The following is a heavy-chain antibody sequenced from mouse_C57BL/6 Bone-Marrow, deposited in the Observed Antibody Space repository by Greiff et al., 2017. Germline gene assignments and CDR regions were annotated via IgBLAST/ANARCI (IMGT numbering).Heavy chain of an antibody. D-gene: IGHD1-1*01. Sequence: EVMLVESGGGLVQPGGSLSLSCAASGFTFTDYYMSWVRQPPGKALEWLGFIRNKANGYTTEYSASVKGRFTISRDNSQSILYLQMNALRAEDSATYYCARYTRSRFYAMDYWGQGTSVTVSS. J-gene: IGHJ4*01. V-gene: IGHV7-3*01. CDR1: GFTFTDYY. CDR2: IRNKANGYTT. CDR3: ARYTRSRFYAMDY.